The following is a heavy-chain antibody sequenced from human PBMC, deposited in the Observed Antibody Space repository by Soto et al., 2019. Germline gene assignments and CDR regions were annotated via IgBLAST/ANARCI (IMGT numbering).Heavy chain of an antibody. J-gene: IGHJ6*03. CDR3: AHKGGLYGERGNSYYRDV. V-gene: IGHV2-5*02. Sequence: QITLKESDPPLVKRTQTLTLTCTFSGFSLSTSGVGVGWIRQPPGKALEWLALIYWDDDKRYSPSLKSRLSIAKDTSKNQVVLTMTNMDPVDTGTYYCAHKGGLYGERGNSYYRDVWGKGTTVTVSS. CDR2: IYWDDDK. D-gene: IGHD4-17*01. CDR1: GFSLSTSGVG.